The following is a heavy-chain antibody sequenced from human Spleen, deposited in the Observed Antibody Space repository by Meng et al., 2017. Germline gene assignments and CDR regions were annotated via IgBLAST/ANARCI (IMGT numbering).Heavy chain of an antibody. J-gene: IGHJ5*02. D-gene: IGHD3-9*01. CDR3: ASEFTEYQEMLTVWVAWFDP. Sequence: SVKVSCKASGGTFSAYAVSWVRQAPGQGLEGMGGIIPIFDETNYAQKFQGRVTITADKSTSPAYMDLGRLSSGDAAVYYCASEFTEYQEMLTVWVAWFDPWGQGTLVTVSS. V-gene: IGHV1-69*06. CDR1: GGTFSAYA. CDR2: IIPIFDET.